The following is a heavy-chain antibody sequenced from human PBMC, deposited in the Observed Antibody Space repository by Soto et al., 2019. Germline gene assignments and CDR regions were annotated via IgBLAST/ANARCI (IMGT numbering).Heavy chain of an antibody. CDR1: GFIFSNNA. CDR3: AKNSGYYYDAFDI. V-gene: IGHV3-23*01. D-gene: IGHD3-22*01. Sequence: GGSLRLSCAASGFIFSNNAMSWVRQAPGKGLEWVSAISGSSGSTFYADPVKGRFTISRDNSKNTLYLQMNSLRAEDTALYYCAKNSGYYYDAFDIWGQGTMVTVS. J-gene: IGHJ3*02. CDR2: ISGSSGST.